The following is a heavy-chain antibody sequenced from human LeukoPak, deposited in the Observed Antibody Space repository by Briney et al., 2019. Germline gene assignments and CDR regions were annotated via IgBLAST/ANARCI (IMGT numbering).Heavy chain of an antibody. J-gene: IGHJ4*02. CDR1: GGTFSSYA. CDR3: ARDHKYSSGWYIDY. D-gene: IGHD6-19*01. V-gene: IGHV1-18*01. Sequence: GASVKVSCKASGGTFSSYAISWVRQAPGQGLEWMGWISAYNGNTNYAQKLQGRVTMTTDTSTSTAYMELRSLRSDDTAVYYCARDHKYSSGWYIDYWGQGTLVTVSS. CDR2: ISAYNGNT.